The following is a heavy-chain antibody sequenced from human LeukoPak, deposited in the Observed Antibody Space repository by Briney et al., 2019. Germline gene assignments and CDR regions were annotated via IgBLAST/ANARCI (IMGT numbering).Heavy chain of an antibody. V-gene: IGHV4-59*01. CDR2: IYYSGST. J-gene: IGHJ3*02. Sequence: SETLSLTCTVSGGSISSYYWSWIRQPPGKGLEWIGYIYYSGSTNYNPSLKSRVTISVDTSKNQFSLKLSSVTAADTAVYYCARDRGVRGVNSAFDIWGQGTMVTVSS. CDR1: GGSISSYY. D-gene: IGHD3-10*01. CDR3: ARDRGVRGVNSAFDI.